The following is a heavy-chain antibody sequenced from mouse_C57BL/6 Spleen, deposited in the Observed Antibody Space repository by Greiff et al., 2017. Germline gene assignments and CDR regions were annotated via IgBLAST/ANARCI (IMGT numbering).Heavy chain of an antibody. CDR3: ARSPYYCGSSYFDV. CDR2: IYPRSGTT. J-gene: IGHJ1*03. V-gene: IGHV1-81*01. Sequence: QVQLQQSGAELARPGASVKLSCKASGYTFTSYGISWVKQRTGQGLEWIGEIYPRSGTTYYNEKFKGKATLTADKSSSTAYMELRSLTSEDSAVYFCARSPYYCGSSYFDVWGTGTTVTVS. D-gene: IGHD1-1*01. CDR1: GYTFTSYG.